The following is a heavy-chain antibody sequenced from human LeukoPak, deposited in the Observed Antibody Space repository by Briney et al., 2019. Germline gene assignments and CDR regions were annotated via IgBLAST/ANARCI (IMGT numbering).Heavy chain of an antibody. Sequence: SGTLSLTCAVSGGSISSSNWWSWVRRPPGKGLEWIGEIYHSGSTNYNPSLKSRVTISVDKSKNQFSLKLSSVTAADTAVYYCARDRYGDHTYFDYWGQGTLVTVSS. D-gene: IGHD4-17*01. CDR1: GGSISSSNW. CDR3: ARDRYGDHTYFDY. J-gene: IGHJ4*02. V-gene: IGHV4-4*02. CDR2: IYHSGST.